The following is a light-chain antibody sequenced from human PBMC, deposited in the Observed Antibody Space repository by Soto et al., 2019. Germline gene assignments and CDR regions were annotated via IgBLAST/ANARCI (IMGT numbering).Light chain of an antibody. CDR3: SSYTSSSTPV. Sequence: QSVLTQPASGSGSPGPSITISCTGTSSDVGGYNYVSWYQQHPGKAPKLMIYDVSNRPSGVSNRFSGSKSGNTASLTISGLQAEDEADYYCSSYTSSSTPVFGTGTKVTVL. J-gene: IGLJ1*01. CDR1: SSDVGGYNY. V-gene: IGLV2-14*01. CDR2: DVS.